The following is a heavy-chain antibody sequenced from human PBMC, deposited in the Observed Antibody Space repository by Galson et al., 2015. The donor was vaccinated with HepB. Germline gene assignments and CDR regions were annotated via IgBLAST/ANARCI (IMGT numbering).Heavy chain of an antibody. CDR1: GFSFDDYA. D-gene: IGHD1-26*01. CDR2: ITWNSDTI. CDR3: AKDMSYRGNYYFDS. Sequence: SLRLSCAASGFSFDDYAMHWVRHAPGKGLEWVSGITWNSDTIDYADSVTGRFTISRDNAKNSLYLQMNSLRVEDTALYYCAKDMSYRGNYYFDSWGQGTLVTVSS. V-gene: IGHV3-9*01. J-gene: IGHJ4*02.